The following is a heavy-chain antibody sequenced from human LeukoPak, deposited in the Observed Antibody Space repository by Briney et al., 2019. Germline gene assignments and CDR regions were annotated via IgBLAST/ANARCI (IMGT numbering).Heavy chain of an antibody. D-gene: IGHD2-15*01. Sequence: VASVKVSCKASGYTFTSYYMHWVRQAPGQGLEWMGIINPSGGSTSYAQKFQGRVTMTRDMSTSTVYMELSSLRSEDTAVYYCARDVGYCSGGSCDGVFDYWGQGTLVTVSS. CDR2: INPSGGST. CDR3: ARDVGYCSGGSCDGVFDY. CDR1: GYTFTSYY. V-gene: IGHV1-46*01. J-gene: IGHJ4*02.